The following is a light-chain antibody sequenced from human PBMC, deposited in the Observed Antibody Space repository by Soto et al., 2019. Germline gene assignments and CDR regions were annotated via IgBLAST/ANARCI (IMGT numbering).Light chain of an antibody. V-gene: IGLV2-14*01. CDR2: DVS. CDR1: SSDIGDYNY. CDR3: CSYTRSGTLI. J-gene: IGLJ1*01. Sequence: QSVLTQPASGSGAPGQSITISCVGTSSDIGDYNYVSWYQQHPGKVPKVIIYDVSNRPSGVSYRFSATKSGNTASLTISGLQAEDEADYYCCSYTRSGTLIFGTGTTVTVL.